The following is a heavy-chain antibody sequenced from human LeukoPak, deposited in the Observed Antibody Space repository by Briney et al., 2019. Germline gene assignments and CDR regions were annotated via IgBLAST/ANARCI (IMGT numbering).Heavy chain of an antibody. J-gene: IGHJ4*02. D-gene: IGHD3-22*01. Sequence: PSETLSFTCTVSGGSISSSSYYWGWIRQPPGKRLEWIGSIYNSGSTYYNPSLKSRVTISVDTSKNQFSLKLSSVTAADTAVYFCARREYYDSSGYRWGQGTLVTVSS. CDR3: ARREYYDSSGYR. CDR1: GGSISSSSYY. V-gene: IGHV4-39*01. CDR2: IYNSGST.